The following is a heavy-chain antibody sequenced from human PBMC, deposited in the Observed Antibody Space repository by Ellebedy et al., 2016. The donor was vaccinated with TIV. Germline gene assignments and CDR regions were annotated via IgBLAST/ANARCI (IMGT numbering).Heavy chain of an antibody. CDR2: IPHDGSSQ. V-gene: IGHV3-30-3*01. CDR3: ARDLDKSSGWYGGAAY. D-gene: IGHD6-19*01. CDR1: GFTFDSYA. J-gene: IGHJ4*02. Sequence: PGGSLRLSCVASGFTFDSYAMHWVRQAPGKGLEWVAVIPHDGSSQYYADSVKGRFTVSRDNSMTTVYLEMNSLRAEDTALYYCARDLDKSSGWYGGAAYWGQGTQVTVSS.